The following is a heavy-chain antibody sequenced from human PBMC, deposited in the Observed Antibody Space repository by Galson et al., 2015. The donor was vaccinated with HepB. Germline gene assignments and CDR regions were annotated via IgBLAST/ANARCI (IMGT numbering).Heavy chain of an antibody. CDR3: AKDQGMETPWGLFDY. CDR2: ISYDGINK. CDR1: GFTFSNYD. D-gene: IGHD4-23*01. V-gene: IGHV3-30*18. J-gene: IGHJ4*02. Sequence: SLRLSCAASGFTFSNYDMYWFRQTPGKGLEWMAIISYDGINKYYADSVKGRFTISRDNSKNTLYLRMNSLRVKDTAVYYCAKDQGMETPWGLFDYWGQGTLVTVSS.